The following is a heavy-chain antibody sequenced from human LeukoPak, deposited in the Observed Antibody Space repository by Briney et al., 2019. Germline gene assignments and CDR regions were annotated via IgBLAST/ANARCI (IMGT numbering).Heavy chain of an antibody. J-gene: IGHJ4*02. CDR2: ISAYNGNT. CDR1: GYTFTSYG. D-gene: IGHD2-21*02. CDR3: ARDRGVSGDYTFFDY. V-gene: IGHV1-18*01. Sequence: ASVKASCKASGYTFTSYGISWVRQAPGQGLEWMGWISAYNGNTNYAQKLQGRVTMTTDTSTSTAYMELRSLRSDDTAVYYCARDRGVSGDYTFFDYWGQGTLVTVSS.